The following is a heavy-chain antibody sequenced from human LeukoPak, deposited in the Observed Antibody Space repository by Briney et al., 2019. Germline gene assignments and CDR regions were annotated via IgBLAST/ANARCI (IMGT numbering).Heavy chain of an antibody. CDR3: ARVHGDFWSGYYAYYYYGMDV. V-gene: IGHV1-18*04. D-gene: IGHD3-3*01. J-gene: IGHJ6*02. CDR1: GYTFTGYY. Sequence: ASVKVSCKASGYTFTGYYMHWVRQAPGQGLEWMGWISAYNGNTNYAQKLQGRVTMTTDTSTSTAYMELRSLRSDDTAVYYCARVHGDFWSGYYAYYYYGMDVWGQGTTVTVSS. CDR2: ISAYNGNT.